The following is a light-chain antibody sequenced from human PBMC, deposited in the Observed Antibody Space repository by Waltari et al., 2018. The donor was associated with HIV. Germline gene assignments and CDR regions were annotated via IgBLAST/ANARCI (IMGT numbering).Light chain of an antibody. V-gene: IGKV1-39*01. CDR3: QQSYSTPT. J-gene: IGKJ5*01. CDR1: QSISSY. Sequence: DIQMTQSPSSLSESVGDRVTITCRASQSISSYLNWYQQKPGKAPKLLIYAASSLKSGIPSRFSGSGSGTDFTLTISSLQPEDFSTYYCQQSYSTPTFGQGTRLEIK. CDR2: AAS.